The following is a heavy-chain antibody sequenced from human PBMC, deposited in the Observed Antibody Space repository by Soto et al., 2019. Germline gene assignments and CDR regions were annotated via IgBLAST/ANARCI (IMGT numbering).Heavy chain of an antibody. V-gene: IGHV5-10-1*01. J-gene: IGHJ6*02. CDR2: IDPADSYA. D-gene: IGHD5-12*01. CDR3: VKHIEDFYFGLDA. CDR1: GYNFVTYW. Sequence: GESLKISCTASGYNFVTYWITWVRQKPGKGLEWMGRIDPADSYARYSPSFEGHVTMSVDRSINTAYLQWNSLRASDSAIYYCVKHIEDFYFGLDAWGQGTSVTVSS.